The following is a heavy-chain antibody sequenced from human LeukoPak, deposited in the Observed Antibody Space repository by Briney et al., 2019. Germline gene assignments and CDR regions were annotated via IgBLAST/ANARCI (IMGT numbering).Heavy chain of an antibody. CDR3: ARDGYSFGHDFDY. Sequence: GGSLRLSCAASGFAFSSYWMHWVRHTPGKGLVWVSRIKSDGSSTSYADSVKGRFTISRDNAKNTLYLQMNGLRAEDTAVYYCARDGYSFGHDFDYWGQGTLVTVSS. CDR1: GFAFSSYW. J-gene: IGHJ4*02. D-gene: IGHD5-18*01. V-gene: IGHV3-74*01. CDR2: IKSDGSST.